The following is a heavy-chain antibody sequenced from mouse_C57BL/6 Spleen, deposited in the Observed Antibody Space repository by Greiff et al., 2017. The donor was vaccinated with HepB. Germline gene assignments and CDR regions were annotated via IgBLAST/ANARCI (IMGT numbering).Heavy chain of an antibody. CDR2: INPSSGYT. D-gene: IGHD2-5*01. Sequence: QVQLQQSGAELARPGASVKMSCKASGYTFTSYTMHWVKQRPGQGLEWIGYINPSSGYTKYNQKFKDKATFTADKSSSTAYMQLSSLTSEDSAVYYCARFAYSNYSWFAYWGQGTLVTVSA. CDR3: ARFAYSNYSWFAY. V-gene: IGHV1-4*01. J-gene: IGHJ3*01. CDR1: GYTFTSYT.